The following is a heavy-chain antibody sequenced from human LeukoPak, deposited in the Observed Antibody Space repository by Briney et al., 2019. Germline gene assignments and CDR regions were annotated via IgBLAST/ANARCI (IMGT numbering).Heavy chain of an antibody. CDR1: GYTFTRYY. Sequence: APVKASCKASGYTFTRYYMHWVRQAPGQGLEWMGWINPNSGGTNYAQKFQGRVTMTRDTSISTAYMELSRLRSDDTAVYYCARGGWFGELLYSNFDYWGQGTPVTVSS. D-gene: IGHD3-10*01. J-gene: IGHJ4*02. V-gene: IGHV1-2*02. CDR3: ARGGWFGELLYSNFDY. CDR2: INPNSGGT.